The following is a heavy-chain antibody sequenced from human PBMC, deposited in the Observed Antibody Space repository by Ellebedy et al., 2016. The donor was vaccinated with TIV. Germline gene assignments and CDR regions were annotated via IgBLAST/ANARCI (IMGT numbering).Heavy chain of an antibody. CDR3: ARDRTSHCYWGCYGMDV. Sequence: PGGSLRLSWAASGFPLSAYNLNWVRQAPGKGMECGSFISSTSNYIYYADSVTCRFTISRDNAKNSLYLQMNSLRAEDTAVYYCARDRTSHCYWGCYGMDVWGQGTTVTVSS. D-gene: IGHD2-21*02. J-gene: IGHJ6*02. V-gene: IGHV3-21*01. CDR1: GFPLSAYN. CDR2: ISSTSNYI.